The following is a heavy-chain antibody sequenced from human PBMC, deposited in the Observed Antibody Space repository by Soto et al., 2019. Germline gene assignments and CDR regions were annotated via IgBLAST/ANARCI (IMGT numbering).Heavy chain of an antibody. Sequence: QVQLVESGGGLVKPGGSLRLTCAASGFSMSGHDMSWIRQAPGKGLEWVSYSSNSGTFTKYADSVKGRFSISRDNAKNSLYLEINSLRGEDTAIYYCARSGDNYNVLDYWGQGTPVTVSS. J-gene: IGHJ4*02. D-gene: IGHD3-10*02. CDR2: SSNSGTFT. CDR1: GFSMSGHD. CDR3: ARSGDNYNVLDY. V-gene: IGHV3-11*05.